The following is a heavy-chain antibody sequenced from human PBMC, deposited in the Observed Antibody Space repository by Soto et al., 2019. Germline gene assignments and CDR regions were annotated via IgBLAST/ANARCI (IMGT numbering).Heavy chain of an antibody. CDR1: GYSISSSNW. V-gene: IGHV4-28*01. D-gene: IGHD1-26*01. J-gene: IGHJ4*02. CDR2: IYYSGTT. Sequence: SETLSLTSAVSGYSISSSNWWGWIRQPPGKGLEWIGYIYYSGTTYYNPSPKSRVTMSVDTSKNQFSLKLTSVTAVDTAVYYCARREIQGPIDYWGQGALVT. CDR3: ARREIQGPIDY.